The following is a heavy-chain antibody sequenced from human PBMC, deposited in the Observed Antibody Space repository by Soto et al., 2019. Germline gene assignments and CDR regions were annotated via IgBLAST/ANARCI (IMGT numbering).Heavy chain of an antibody. Sequence: QVQLVQSGAEVKKPGASVKVSCKASGYTFTSYYMHWVRQAPGQGLVWMGIINPSGGSTSYAQKFQGRVTMTRDTSTSTVYMELSSLRSEDTAVYYCAGVDCSSTSCYSYYYGMDVWGQGTTVTVSS. CDR2: INPSGGST. CDR3: AGVDCSSTSCYSYYYGMDV. D-gene: IGHD2-2*02. J-gene: IGHJ6*02. CDR1: GYTFTSYY. V-gene: IGHV1-46*01.